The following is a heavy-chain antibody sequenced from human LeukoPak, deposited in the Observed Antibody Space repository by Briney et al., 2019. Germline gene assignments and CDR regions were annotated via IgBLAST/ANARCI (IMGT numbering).Heavy chain of an antibody. V-gene: IGHV3-30*03. CDR2: ISYDGSNK. J-gene: IGHJ4*02. Sequence: QPGRSLRLSCAASRFTFSSYGMDWVRQAPGKGLEWVAVISYDGSNKYYADSVKGRFTISRDNSKNTLYLQMNSLRAEDTAVYYCARLPPTVPYFDYWGQGTLVTVSS. CDR3: ARLPPTVPYFDY. D-gene: IGHD4-17*01. CDR1: RFTFSSYG.